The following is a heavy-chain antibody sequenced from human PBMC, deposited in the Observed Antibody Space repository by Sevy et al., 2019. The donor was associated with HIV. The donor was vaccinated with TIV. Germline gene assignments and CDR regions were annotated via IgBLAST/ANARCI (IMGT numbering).Heavy chain of an antibody. J-gene: IGHJ4*02. CDR3: AKEGTLLSDWDGEYDY. CDR1: GFTFTNYG. Sequence: GGSLRLSCAASGFTFTNYGMHWVRQAPGKGLEWVSGISNSGANTYYADSVRGRFTVSRDNSKNTVYLQLNSLRAEDTAIYYCAKEGTLLSDWDGEYDYWGQGTLVTVSS. V-gene: IGHV3-23*01. D-gene: IGHD2-21*02. CDR2: ISNSGANT.